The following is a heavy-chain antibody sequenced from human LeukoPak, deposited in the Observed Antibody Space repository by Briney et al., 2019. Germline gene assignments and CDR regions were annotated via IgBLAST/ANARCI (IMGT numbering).Heavy chain of an antibody. CDR3: ARVSRIAAADYDAFDI. V-gene: IGHV1-18*01. J-gene: IGHJ3*02. D-gene: IGHD6-13*01. CDR2: ISAYNGNT. CDR1: GYTFTSYG. Sequence: ASAKVSCKASGYTFTSYGISWVRQAPGRGLEWMGWISAYNGNTNYAQKLQGRVTMTTDTSTSTAYMELRSLRSDDTAVYYCARVSRIAAADYDAFDIWGQGTMVTVSS.